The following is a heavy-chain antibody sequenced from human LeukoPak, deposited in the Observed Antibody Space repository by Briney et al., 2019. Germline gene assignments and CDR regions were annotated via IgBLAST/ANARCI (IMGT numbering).Heavy chain of an antibody. CDR2: INPNSGGT. V-gene: IGHV1-2*02. Sequence: GASVKVSCKASGYIFTGYYMHWVRQAPGQGLEWMGWINPNSGGTNSAQKFQGRVTMTRDTSISTAYMELSRLTSDDTAVYYCARGVNWFDPWGQGTLVTVSS. CDR3: ARGVNWFDP. J-gene: IGHJ5*02. CDR1: GYIFTGYY.